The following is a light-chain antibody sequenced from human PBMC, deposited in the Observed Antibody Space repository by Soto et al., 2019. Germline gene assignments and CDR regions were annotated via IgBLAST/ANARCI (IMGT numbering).Light chain of an antibody. V-gene: IGKV1-5*03. J-gene: IGKJ1*01. CDR1: QTISSW. CDR3: QQHNSYST. CDR2: KAS. Sequence: DIQMTQSPSTLSGSVGDRVTITWRASQTISSWLAWYQQKPGKAPKLLIYKASSLESGVPSRFSGSGSGTEFTLTISSLQPDDFATYYCQQHNSYSTFGQGTKVDI.